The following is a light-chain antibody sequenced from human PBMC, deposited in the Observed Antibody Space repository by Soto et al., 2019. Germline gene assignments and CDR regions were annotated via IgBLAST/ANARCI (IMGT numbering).Light chain of an antibody. CDR1: QSVSSY. V-gene: IGKV3-11*01. Sequence: EIVLTQSPATLSLSPGERATLSCRASQSVSSYLAWYQQKPGQAPRLLIYDASNRATGIPARFSGSGSGTDFTLTISSLEPEDFAVYYCQQRSNWPTFSQGT. CDR2: DAS. CDR3: QQRSNWPT. J-gene: IGKJ1*01.